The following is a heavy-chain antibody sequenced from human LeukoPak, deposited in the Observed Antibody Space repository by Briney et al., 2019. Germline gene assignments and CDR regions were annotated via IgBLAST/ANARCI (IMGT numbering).Heavy chain of an antibody. CDR3: ARAPIAAAGNFDY. D-gene: IGHD6-13*01. CDR1: GFTFSRYG. CDR2: IWYDGTAK. J-gene: IGHJ4*02. V-gene: IGHV3-30*02. Sequence: GGSLRLSCAASGFTFSRYGMHWVRQAPGKGLEWMAIIWYDGTAKYYADSVKGRFTISRDNSKNTLYLQMNSLRAEDTAVYYCARAPIAAAGNFDYWGQGTLVTVSS.